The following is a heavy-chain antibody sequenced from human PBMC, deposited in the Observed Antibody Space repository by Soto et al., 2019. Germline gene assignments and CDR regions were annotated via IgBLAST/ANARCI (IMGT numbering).Heavy chain of an antibody. CDR1: GFTFSSYG. Sequence: QVQLVESGGGVVQPGRSLRLSCAASGFTFSSYGMHWVRQAPGKGLEWVAVIWYDGSNKYYADSVKGRFTISRDNSKNTLYLQMKSLRAEDTAVYYCARARIAVAGNWYFAYWGQGTLVTVSS. J-gene: IGHJ4*02. D-gene: IGHD6-19*01. CDR3: ARARIAVAGNWYFAY. V-gene: IGHV3-33*01. CDR2: IWYDGSNK.